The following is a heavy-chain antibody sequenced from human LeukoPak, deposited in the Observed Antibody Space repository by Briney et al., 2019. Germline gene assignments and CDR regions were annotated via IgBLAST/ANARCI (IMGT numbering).Heavy chain of an antibody. CDR3: ARLDCLIEGCYDH. Sequence: SETLSLTCSVSGDSFTSSYWNWIRQPPGKGLEWIGYVSSDGTTNYNPSLRSRRIMSVDTAKKHILHNLTSLTTADTAIYYCARLDCLIEGCYDHWGRGTLVTVSS. CDR2: VSSDGTT. CDR1: GDSFTSSY. D-gene: IGHD2-15*01. V-gene: IGHV4-59*08. J-gene: IGHJ4*02.